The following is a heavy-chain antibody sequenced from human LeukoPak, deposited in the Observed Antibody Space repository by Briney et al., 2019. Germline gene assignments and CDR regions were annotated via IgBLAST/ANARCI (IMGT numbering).Heavy chain of an antibody. CDR1: GFTFSSYS. Sequence: GGSLRLSCAASGFTFSSYSMNWVRQAPGKGLEWVSFISTSSSYIYYAASMEGLFTFSRDNGKSSLYLQMKRLRAEDTAVYYCARDATMVGTHAFDYWGRGTLVTVPS. J-gene: IGHJ4*02. D-gene: IGHD3-10*02. V-gene: IGHV3-21*03. CDR2: ISTSSSYI. CDR3: ARDATMVGTHAFDY.